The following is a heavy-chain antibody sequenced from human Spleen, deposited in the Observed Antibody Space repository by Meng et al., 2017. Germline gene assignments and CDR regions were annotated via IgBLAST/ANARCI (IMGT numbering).Heavy chain of an antibody. D-gene: IGHD3-10*01. CDR1: GFTVSSNY. J-gene: IGHJ3*02. CDR3: ARTMVRGVISAFDI. CDR2: IYSGGST. Sequence: GGSLRLSCAASGFTVSSNYMSWVRQAPGKGLEWVSVIYSGGSTYYADSVKGRFTISRHNSKNTLYLQMNSLRAEDTAVYYCARTMVRGVISAFDIWGQGTMVTVSS. V-gene: IGHV3-53*04.